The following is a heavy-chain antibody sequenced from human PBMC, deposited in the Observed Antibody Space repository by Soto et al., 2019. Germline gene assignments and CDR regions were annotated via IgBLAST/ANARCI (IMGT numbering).Heavy chain of an antibody. Sequence: GGSLRLSCEASGFTFTTYSLNWVRQVPGKGLEWVSSISSSSTYIYYSDSVRGRFTISRDNAKNSLYLQMNSLRAEDTAVYYCARDPGSRGNYYFAFWGQGTLVTVSS. J-gene: IGHJ4*02. V-gene: IGHV3-21*01. D-gene: IGHD6-13*01. CDR1: GFTFTTYS. CDR3: ARDPGSRGNYYFAF. CDR2: ISSSSTYI.